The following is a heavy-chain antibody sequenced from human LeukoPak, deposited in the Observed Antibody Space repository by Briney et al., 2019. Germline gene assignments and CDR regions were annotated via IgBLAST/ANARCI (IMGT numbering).Heavy chain of an antibody. CDR3: ARGPKDAVFYYYGSGTPWST. CDR1: GGSFSGYY. CDR2: INHSGST. J-gene: IGHJ5*02. V-gene: IGHV4-34*01. Sequence: PSETLSLTCAVYGGSFSGYYWSWIRQPPGKGLEWIGEINHSGSTNYNPSLKSRVTISVDTSKNQFFLKLGSVSAADTAVYYCARGPKDAVFYYYGSGTPWSTWGQGTLVTVSS. D-gene: IGHD3-10*01.